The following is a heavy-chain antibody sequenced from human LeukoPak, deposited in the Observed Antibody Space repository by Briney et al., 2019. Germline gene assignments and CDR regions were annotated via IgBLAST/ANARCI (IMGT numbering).Heavy chain of an antibody. CDR2: IGDSGGRR. CDR1: GFTFNSYA. J-gene: IGHJ4*02. V-gene: IGHV3-23*01. CDR3: AKVIHYYDSRGYHPYYFDY. D-gene: IGHD3-22*01. Sequence: PGRSLRLSCAASGFTFNSYAMSWVRQAPGKGLEWVSCIGDSGGRRKYADSVKGRFTISRDNPKNTLYLQMNSLRAEDTAVYYCAKVIHYYDSRGYHPYYFDYWGQGALVTVSS.